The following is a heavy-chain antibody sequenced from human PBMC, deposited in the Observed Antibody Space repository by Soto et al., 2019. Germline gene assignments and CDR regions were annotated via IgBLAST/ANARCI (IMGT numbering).Heavy chain of an antibody. CDR1: GGSISSGGYY. V-gene: IGHV4-31*03. CDR3: ARVVRAQHAFDI. D-gene: IGHD2-2*01. Sequence: SETLSLTCTVSGGSISSGGYYWSWIRQHPGKGLEWIGYIYYSGSTYYNPSLKSRVTISVDTSKNQFSLKLSSVTAADTAVYYCARVVRAQHAFDIWGQGTMVTVSS. CDR2: IYYSGST. J-gene: IGHJ3*02.